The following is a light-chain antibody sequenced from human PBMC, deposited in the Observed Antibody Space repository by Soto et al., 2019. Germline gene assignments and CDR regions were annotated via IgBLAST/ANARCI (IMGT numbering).Light chain of an antibody. CDR3: QQYNSYWGT. Sequence: DIQMTQSPSTLSASVGDIVTITCRASQSISSWLAWYQQKPGKAPKLLIYDASSLESGVPSRFSGSGSGTEFTLTISSLQPDDFATYYCQQYNSYWGTFGQGTKVDIK. J-gene: IGKJ1*01. V-gene: IGKV1-5*01. CDR1: QSISSW. CDR2: DAS.